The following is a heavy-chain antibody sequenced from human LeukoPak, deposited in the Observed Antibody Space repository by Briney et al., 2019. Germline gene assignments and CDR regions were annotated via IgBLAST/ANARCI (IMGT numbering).Heavy chain of an antibody. Sequence: LXXMGWMNPNSGNTGYAQKFQGRVTMTRNTSISTAYMELSSLRSEDTAVYYCATELQYSGSYYYWGQGTLVTVSS. CDR3: ATELQYSGSYYY. CDR2: MNPNSGNT. D-gene: IGHD1-26*01. V-gene: IGHV1-8*01. J-gene: IGHJ4*02.